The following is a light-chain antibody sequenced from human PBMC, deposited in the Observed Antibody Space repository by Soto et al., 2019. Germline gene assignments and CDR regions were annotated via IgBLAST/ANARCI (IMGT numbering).Light chain of an antibody. CDR1: RPITRY. CDR2: GAS. V-gene: IGKV1-39*01. J-gene: IGKJ1*01. CDR3: QQTYDPPWT. Sequence: DIPMTQSPSSLSASVGDRVTITCRASRPITRYLNWYQQKPGRAPDLVIYGASTLESGVPSRFTGSGSGTDFTLTISSLQPDDFATYYCQQTYDPPWTFGLGTKVDIK.